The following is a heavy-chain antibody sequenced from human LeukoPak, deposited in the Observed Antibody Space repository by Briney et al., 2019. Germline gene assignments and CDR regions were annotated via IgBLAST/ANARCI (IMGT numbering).Heavy chain of an antibody. Sequence: GGSLRLSCAASGFTFSSYAMSWVRQAPGKGLEWVSAISGSGGSTYYADSVKGRFTISRDNSKNTLYLQMNSLRAEDTAVYYCARGDSSGYYYAFDYWGQGTLVTVSS. CDR3: ARGDSSGYYYAFDY. CDR1: GFTFSSYA. J-gene: IGHJ4*02. V-gene: IGHV3-23*01. CDR2: ISGSGGST. D-gene: IGHD3-22*01.